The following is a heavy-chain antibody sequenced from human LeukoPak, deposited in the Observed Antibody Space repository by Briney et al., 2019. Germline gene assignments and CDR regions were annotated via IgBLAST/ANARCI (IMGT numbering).Heavy chain of an antibody. CDR1: GFTFSSYS. J-gene: IGHJ4*02. V-gene: IGHV3-21*01. Sequence: PGGSLRLSCAASGFTFSSYSMNWVRQAPGKGLEWVSSISSSSSYIYYADSVKGRFTISRDNSENTLYLQMNSLRAEDTAVYYCAKDYCSGGSCYYFDYWGQGTLVTVSS. CDR2: ISSSSSYI. CDR3: AKDYCSGGSCYYFDY. D-gene: IGHD2-15*01.